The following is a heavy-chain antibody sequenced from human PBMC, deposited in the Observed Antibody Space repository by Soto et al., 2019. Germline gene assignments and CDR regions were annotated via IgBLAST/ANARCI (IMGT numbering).Heavy chain of an antibody. Sequence: KPSETLSLTCTVSAGSLSSYYWRWLRQPAWKGLERLGRIYTSGTTNYNSSLKSRVTMSVDTSKNQFSLKLSSVTAADTAVYYCARDRYCSGGSCYLMHYYYYGMEVWGQGTTVTVSS. CDR1: AGSLSSYY. V-gene: IGHV4-4*07. J-gene: IGHJ6*01. CDR3: ARDRYCSGGSCYLMHYYYYGMEV. CDR2: IYTSGTT. D-gene: IGHD2-15*01.